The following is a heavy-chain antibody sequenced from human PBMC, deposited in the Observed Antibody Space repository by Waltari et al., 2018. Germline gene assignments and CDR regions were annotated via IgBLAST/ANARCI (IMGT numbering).Heavy chain of an antibody. D-gene: IGHD5-12*01. V-gene: IGHV1-8*01. CDR1: RYTFTSYD. J-gene: IGHJ4*02. CDR2: MNPNSGNT. CDR3: ARWGRGYSGYGSTDY. Sequence: QVQLVQSGAEVKKNGAAVKVSCKASRYTFTSYDINWVRQAPGQGLEWTGWMNPNSGNTGYAQKFQGRVTMTRNTSISTAYMELSSLRSEDTAVYYCARWGRGYSGYGSTDYWGQGTLVTVSS.